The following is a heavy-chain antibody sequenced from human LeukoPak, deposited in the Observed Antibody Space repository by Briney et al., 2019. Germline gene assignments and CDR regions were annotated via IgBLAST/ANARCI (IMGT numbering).Heavy chain of an antibody. CDR1: GFTFSGAW. Sequence: GGSLRLSCAASGFTFSGAWLSWVRQAPGKGLEWVGRVKSKADGETTDYAAPVEGRFTISRDDSSSTVYLQMNNLKTEDTGLYYCTTVFGGDWGQGTLVTVSS. V-gene: IGHV3-15*01. D-gene: IGHD3-16*01. CDR2: VKSKADGETT. CDR3: TTVFGGD. J-gene: IGHJ4*02.